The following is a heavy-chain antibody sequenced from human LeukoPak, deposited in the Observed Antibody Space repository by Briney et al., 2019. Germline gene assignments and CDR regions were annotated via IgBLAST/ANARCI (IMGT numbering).Heavy chain of an antibody. CDR1: GYTFTGYY. D-gene: IGHD6-13*01. J-gene: IGHJ4*02. CDR2: INPNSGGT. Sequence: GASVKVSCKASGYTFTGYYMHWVRQAPGQGLEWMGWINPNSGGTNYAQKFQGWVTMTRDTSISPAYMELSRLRSDDTAVYYCARESSSSWYLYYFDYWGQGTLVTVSS. CDR3: ARESSSSWYLYYFDY. V-gene: IGHV1-2*04.